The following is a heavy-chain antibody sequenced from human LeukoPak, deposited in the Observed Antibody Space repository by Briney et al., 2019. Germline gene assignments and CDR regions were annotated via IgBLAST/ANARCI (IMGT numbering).Heavy chain of an antibody. V-gene: IGHV3-33*01. Sequence: GGSLRLSCAASGFIFSHHGMHWVRQAPGKGLEWVAVIWSDATNRFYADSVKGRCTISRDNSQNTVFLQMTSLRVKDTAIYYCARDAQRGFDYSNSLKNWGHGPLVTVSS. CDR3: ARDAQRGFDYSNSLKN. D-gene: IGHD4-11*01. CDR2: IWSDATNR. J-gene: IGHJ4*01. CDR1: GFIFSHHG.